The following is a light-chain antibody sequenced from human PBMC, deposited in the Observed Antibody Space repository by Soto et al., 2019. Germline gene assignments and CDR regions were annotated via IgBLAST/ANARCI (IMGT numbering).Light chain of an antibody. V-gene: IGKV3-15*01. Sequence: IVMSLSPATLSGTQGERLTFSCRASQSVTTNLAWYQHNPGQAPRLLISGASTGDTGVPARFSGSGSGTEFTLTINSLQSEDFAVYYCQQYKKWPVTFGGGTKV. CDR3: QQYKKWPVT. CDR1: QSVTTN. CDR2: GAS. J-gene: IGKJ4*01.